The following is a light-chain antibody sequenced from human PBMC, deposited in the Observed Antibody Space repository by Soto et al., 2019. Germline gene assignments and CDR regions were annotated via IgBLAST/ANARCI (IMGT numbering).Light chain of an antibody. Sequence: EIVRPQSPATLSVSPGERANLSCRASQSVTSNLAWYQPRPGQAPSVLIYDASVRATGTPARFSGSGSGTASTLTIRSLQPDDFATYYCQQYSRHWTFGQGTQVEIK. CDR2: DAS. CDR1: QSVTSN. V-gene: IGKV3D-15*01. CDR3: QQYSRHWT. J-gene: IGKJ1*01.